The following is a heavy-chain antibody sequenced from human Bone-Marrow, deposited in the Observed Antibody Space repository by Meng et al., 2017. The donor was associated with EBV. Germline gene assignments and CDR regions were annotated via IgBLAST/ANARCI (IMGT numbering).Heavy chain of an antibody. D-gene: IGHD2-21*01. CDR1: GFTSNINS. Sequence: VGSGGGLFQPGGPLRPSCAASGFTSNINSMCWVRQAPGKGLVWVSRINTDGSVINYADSVKGRFTISRDNAKNTVYLQMNNLRAEDTAVYYCAKDCFGDKDSWGQGTLVTSPQ. CDR3: AKDCFGDKDS. V-gene: IGHV3-74*01. CDR2: INTDGSVI. J-gene: IGHJ4*02.